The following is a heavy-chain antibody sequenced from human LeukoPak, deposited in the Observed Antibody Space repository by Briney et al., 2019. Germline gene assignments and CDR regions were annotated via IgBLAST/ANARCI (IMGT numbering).Heavy chain of an antibody. CDR1: GGTFSSYA. J-gene: IGHJ4*02. V-gene: IGHV1-69*06. CDR2: IIPISGTA. Sequence: GAPVKVSCKASGGTFSSYAISWVRQAPGQGLEWMGGIIPISGTANYAQKFQGRVTITADKSTSTAYMELSSLRSEDTAVYYCARAPPPQYYFDYWGQGTLVTVSS. CDR3: ARAPPPQYYFDY. D-gene: IGHD4-11*01.